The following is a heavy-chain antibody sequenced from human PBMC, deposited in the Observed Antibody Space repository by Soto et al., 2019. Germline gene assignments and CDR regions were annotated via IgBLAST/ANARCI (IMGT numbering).Heavy chain of an antibody. D-gene: IGHD2-15*01. V-gene: IGHV3-23*01. CDR3: AKDQLGYCSGGSCYYYYGMDV. J-gene: IGHJ6*02. Sequence: GGSLRLSCAASGFTFSSYAMSWVRQAPGKGLEWVSAISGSGGSTYYADSVKGRFTISRDNSKNTLYLQMNSLRAEDTAVYYCAKDQLGYCSGGSCYYYYGMDVWGQGTTVTVSS. CDR1: GFTFSSYA. CDR2: ISGSGGST.